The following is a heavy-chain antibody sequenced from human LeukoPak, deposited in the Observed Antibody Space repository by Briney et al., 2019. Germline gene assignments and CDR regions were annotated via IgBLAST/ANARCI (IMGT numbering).Heavy chain of an antibody. CDR3: ARSNYGDYHY. V-gene: IGHV4-38-2*02. CDR2: IDHSGST. J-gene: IGHJ4*02. Sequence: SETLSLTSTVSGYSTCSGYYWGWSRQPPGKGLEWMGSIDHSGSTYYNPCLNSRVTISVDTTKTQYSLKLSSVTAADTAVYYCARSNYGDYHYWGQGTLVTVSS. CDR1: GYSTCSGYY. D-gene: IGHD4-17*01.